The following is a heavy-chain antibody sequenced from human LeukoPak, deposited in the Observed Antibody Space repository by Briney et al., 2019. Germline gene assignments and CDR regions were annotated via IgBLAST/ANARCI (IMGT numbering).Heavy chain of an antibody. Sequence: GGSLRVSCAASGFTLDDYAMHWVRPAPGKGLEWVSRISWNSGSIGYADSVKGRFTISRDNAKNSLYLQMNSLRAEDTALYYCAKDMHGYGDYGYYFDYWGQGTLVTVSS. D-gene: IGHD4-17*01. V-gene: IGHV3-9*01. CDR2: ISWNSGSI. CDR1: GFTLDDYA. J-gene: IGHJ4*02. CDR3: AKDMHGYGDYGYYFDY.